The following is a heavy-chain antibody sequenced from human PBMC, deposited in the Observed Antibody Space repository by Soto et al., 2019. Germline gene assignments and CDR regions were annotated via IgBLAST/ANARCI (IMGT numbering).Heavy chain of an antibody. CDR2: INHSGST. V-gene: IGHV4-34*01. J-gene: IGHJ4*02. D-gene: IGHD1-26*01. Sequence: SETLSLTCAVYGGSFSGYYWSWIRQPPGKGLEWIGEINHSGSTNYNPSLKSRVNISVDTSKNQFSLKLSSVTAADTAVYYCARGQGVGAPPQFDYWGQGTLVTVSS. CDR1: GGSFSGYY. CDR3: ARGQGVGAPPQFDY.